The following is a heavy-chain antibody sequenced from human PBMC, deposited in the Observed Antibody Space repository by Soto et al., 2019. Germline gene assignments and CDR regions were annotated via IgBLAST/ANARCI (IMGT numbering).Heavy chain of an antibody. CDR1: GGSFSGYY. V-gene: IGHV4-34*01. Sequence: PSETLSLTCAFYGGSFSGYYWSWIRQPPGKGLEWIGEINHSGSTNYNPSLKSRVTISVDTSKNQFSLKLSSVTAADTAVYYCARGGRGTMVRGVIGSWGQGTLVTVSS. CDR2: INHSGST. J-gene: IGHJ4*02. D-gene: IGHD3-10*01. CDR3: ARGGRGTMVRGVIGS.